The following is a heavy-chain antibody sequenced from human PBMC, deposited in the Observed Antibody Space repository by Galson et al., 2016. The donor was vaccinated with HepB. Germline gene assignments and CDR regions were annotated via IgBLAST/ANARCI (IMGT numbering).Heavy chain of an antibody. D-gene: IGHD5-24*01. CDR2: ISGNGIGT. CDR3: AKGRWDCDS. V-gene: IGHV3-23*01. CDR1: GFTFNTYA. Sequence: SLRLSCAASGFTFNTYAMTWVRQAPGKGLECVATISGNGIGTAYAGSVKGRFTISRDNSKNTLYLQMHSLRGEDTAVYYCAKGRWDCDSWGQGTLVTVSS. J-gene: IGHJ4*02.